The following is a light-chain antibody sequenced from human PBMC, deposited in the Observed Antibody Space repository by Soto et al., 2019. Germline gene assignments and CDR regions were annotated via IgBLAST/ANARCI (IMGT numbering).Light chain of an antibody. J-gene: IGLJ3*02. CDR3: QVWDNRNMV. V-gene: IGLV3-21*02. CDR1: NIGSRN. CDR2: NDV. Sequence: SYVLTPPPSVSVAPGQTARIPCGGDNIGSRNVHWSQQRPGQAPVLIVFNDVDRPSGIPDRISGSNSGNTATLTIRRVDAGDEADYYCQVWDNRNMVFGCGTKLTVL.